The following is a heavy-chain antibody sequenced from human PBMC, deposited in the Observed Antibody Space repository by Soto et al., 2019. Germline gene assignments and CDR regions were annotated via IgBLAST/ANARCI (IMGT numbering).Heavy chain of an antibody. CDR1: GYGFTTYG. V-gene: IGHV1-18*01. CDR3: ARGRYGAY. Sequence: QVHLVQSGAEVKKPGASVKVSCKGSGYGFTTYGITWVRQAPGQGLEWTAWISAHNGNTNYAQKLQGRVTVTRDTSTSTAYMELRSLRSDDTAVYYCARGRYGAYWGQGALVTVAS. CDR2: ISAHNGNT. J-gene: IGHJ4*02. D-gene: IGHD3-10*01.